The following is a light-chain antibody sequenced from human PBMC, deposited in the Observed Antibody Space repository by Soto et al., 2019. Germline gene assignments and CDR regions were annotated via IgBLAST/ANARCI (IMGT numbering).Light chain of an antibody. V-gene: IGLV2-14*01. CDR1: SSDVGGYDY. Sequence: QSALTQPASVSGSPGQSVTISCTGASSDVGGYDYVSWYQQHPGKAPKLILYEVNNQPSGVSNHFSGSKSGNTASLIISGLQADDDADYYCSSYSTTSTLVFGSGTKLTVL. J-gene: IGLJ1*01. CDR3: SSYSTTSTLV. CDR2: EVN.